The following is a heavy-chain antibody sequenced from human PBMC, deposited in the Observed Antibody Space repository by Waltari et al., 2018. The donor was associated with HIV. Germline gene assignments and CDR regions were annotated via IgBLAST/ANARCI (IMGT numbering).Heavy chain of an antibody. CDR2: INPTSGNT. CDR3: ARRGSYDTAVDI. CDR1: GYTFTSYD. V-gene: IGHV1-8*01. J-gene: IGHJ3*02. D-gene: IGHD1-26*01. Sequence: QVQLVQSGAEVKKPGASVKVSCKASGYTFTSYDINWVRQATGQGLEWRGWINPTSGNTGYAQKFTGRVTMTRNTSISTAYMELSSLRSEETAVYYCARRGSYDTAVDIWGQGTMVTVAS.